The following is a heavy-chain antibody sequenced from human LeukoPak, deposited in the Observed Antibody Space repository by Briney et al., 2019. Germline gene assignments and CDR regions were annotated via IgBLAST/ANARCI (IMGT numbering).Heavy chain of an antibody. Sequence: GGSLGLSCAASGFTFSRYSMNWVRQAPGKGLEWVSSISTSSSYIYYADSVKGRFTISRDNAKNSLFLQMNSLRAEDTAVYYCARGGDHPTFLFQYMDAWGKGTTVTVSS. CDR3: ARGGDHPTFLFQYMDA. D-gene: IGHD3-16*01. CDR2: ISTSSSYI. J-gene: IGHJ6*03. CDR1: GFTFSRYS. V-gene: IGHV3-21*06.